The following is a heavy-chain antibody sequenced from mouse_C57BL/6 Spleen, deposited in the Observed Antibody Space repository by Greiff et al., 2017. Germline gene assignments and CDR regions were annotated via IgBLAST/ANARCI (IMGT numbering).Heavy chain of an antibody. CDR2: IDPSDSYT. V-gene: IGHV1-59*01. D-gene: IGHD2-1*01. J-gene: IGHJ2*01. CDR1: GYTFTSYW. CDR3: ARSNGKPYYFDY. Sequence: VQLQQPGAELVRPGTSVKLSCKASGYTFTSYWMHWVKQRPGQGLEWIGVIDPSDSYTNYNQKFKGKATLTVDTSSSTAYMQLSSLTSEDSAVYYCARSNGKPYYFDYWGQGTTLTVSS.